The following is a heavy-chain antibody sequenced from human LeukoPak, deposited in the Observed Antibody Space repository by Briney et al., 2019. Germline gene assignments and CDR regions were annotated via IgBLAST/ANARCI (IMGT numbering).Heavy chain of an antibody. CDR2: IYTSGST. J-gene: IGHJ5*02. D-gene: IGHD2-15*01. V-gene: IGHV4-61*02. CDR3: ARGSCTGGSCYSTWFDP. Sequence: SETLSLTCTVSGGSISSGSYYWSWIRQPAGKGLEWIGRIYTSGSTNYNPSLKSRVTISIDTSKNQFSLKLSSVTAADTAVYYCARGSCTGGSCYSTWFDPWGQGTLVTVSS. CDR1: GGSISSGSYY.